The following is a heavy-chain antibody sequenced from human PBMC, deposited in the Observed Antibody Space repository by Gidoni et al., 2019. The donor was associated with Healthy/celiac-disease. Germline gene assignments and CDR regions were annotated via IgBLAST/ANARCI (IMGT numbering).Heavy chain of an antibody. Sequence: QVQLVQSGAEVKKPGSSVKVSCKASGGTFSSYAISWVRQAPGQGLEWMGGIIPIFGTANYAQKFQGRVTITADKSTSTAYMELSSLRSEDTAVYYCASSYYYDSSGYRTIVAFDIWGQGTMVTVSS. D-gene: IGHD3-22*01. CDR3: ASSYYYDSSGYRTIVAFDI. V-gene: IGHV1-69*06. J-gene: IGHJ3*02. CDR1: GGTFSSYA. CDR2: IIPIFGTA.